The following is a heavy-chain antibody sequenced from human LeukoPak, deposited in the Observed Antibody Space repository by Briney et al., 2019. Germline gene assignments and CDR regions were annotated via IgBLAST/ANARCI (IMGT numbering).Heavy chain of an antibody. V-gene: IGHV1-69*05. CDR1: GGTFISYA. CDR3: AFSRDGYYFDY. J-gene: IGHJ4*02. Sequence: SVKVSCKASGGTFISYAISWVRQAPGQGLEWMGGIIPISGTANYAQKFQGRVTITTDESTSTAYMELSSLRSEDTAVYYCAFSRDGYYFDYWGQGTLVTVSS. D-gene: IGHD5-24*01. CDR2: IIPISGTA.